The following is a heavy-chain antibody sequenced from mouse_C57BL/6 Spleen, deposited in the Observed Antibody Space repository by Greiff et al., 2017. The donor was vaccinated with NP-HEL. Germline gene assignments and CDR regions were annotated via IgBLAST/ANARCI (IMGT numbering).Heavy chain of an antibody. CDR1: GFTFSDYG. Sequence: EVKVVESGGGLVKPGGSLKLSCAASGFTFSDYGMHWVRQAPEKGLEWVAYISSGSSTIYYADTVKGRFTISRDNAKNTLFLQMTSLRSEDTAMYYCARIDYGPFDYWGQGTTLTVSS. D-gene: IGHD1-2*01. V-gene: IGHV5-17*01. CDR3: ARIDYGPFDY. J-gene: IGHJ2*01. CDR2: ISSGSSTI.